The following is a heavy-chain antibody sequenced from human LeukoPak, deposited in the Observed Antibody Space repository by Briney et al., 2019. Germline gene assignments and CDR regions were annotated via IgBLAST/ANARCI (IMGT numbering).Heavy chain of an antibody. CDR2: ISGAGRST. CDR3: AKRSGGPSPFDY. Sequence: PGGSLRLSCAASGFSFSSYGMTWVRQAPGKGLEWVSSISGAGRSTYYADSVKGRFSISRDNSKKTLYLQMNSLRAEDTAVYYCAKRSGGPSPFDYWGQGALVTVSS. J-gene: IGHJ4*02. V-gene: IGHV3-23*01. CDR1: GFSFSSYG. D-gene: IGHD3-3*01.